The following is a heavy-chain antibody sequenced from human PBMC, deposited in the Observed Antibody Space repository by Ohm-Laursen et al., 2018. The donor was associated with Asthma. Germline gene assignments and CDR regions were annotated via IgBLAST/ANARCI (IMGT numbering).Heavy chain of an antibody. CDR2: INHSGST. J-gene: IGHJ4*02. CDR1: GGSFSGYY. D-gene: IGHD6-13*01. CDR3: ARSRRGMAAAGSFDY. Sequence: SETLSLTCAVYGGSFSGYYWSWIRQPPGKGLEWIGEINHSGSTNYNPSLKSRVTISVDTSKNQFSLKLSSVTAADTAVYYCARSRRGMAAAGSFDYWGQGTLVTVSS. V-gene: IGHV4-34*01.